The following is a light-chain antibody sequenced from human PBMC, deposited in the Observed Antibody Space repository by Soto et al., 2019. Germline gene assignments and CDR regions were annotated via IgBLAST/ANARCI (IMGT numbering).Light chain of an antibody. CDR1: YSDVGAYSY. J-gene: IGLJ2*01. V-gene: IGLV2-14*03. Sequence: QSALTQPASVSGSPGQSITISCTGTYSDVGAYSYVSWYQHHPGKVPRLIIHDVTDRPSGVSDRFSGSKSGDTASLTISGLLAEDEAHYYCSSYTTSSRVVFCGGTKLTVL. CDR3: SSYTTSSRVV. CDR2: DVT.